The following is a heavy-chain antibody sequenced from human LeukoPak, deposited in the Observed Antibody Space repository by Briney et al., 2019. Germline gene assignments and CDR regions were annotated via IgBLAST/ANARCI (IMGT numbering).Heavy chain of an antibody. J-gene: IGHJ3*02. V-gene: IGHV4-59*01. CDR1: GGSISSYY. CDR3: ARHSIITGMEYGFDI. D-gene: IGHD1-20*01. CDR2: IYYSGST. Sequence: KPSETLSLTCTVSGGSISSYYWSWIRQPPGKGLEWIGYIYYSGSTNYNPSLKSRVTISVDTSKNQFSLKLSSVTAADTAVYYCARHSIITGMEYGFDIWGQGTMVTVSS.